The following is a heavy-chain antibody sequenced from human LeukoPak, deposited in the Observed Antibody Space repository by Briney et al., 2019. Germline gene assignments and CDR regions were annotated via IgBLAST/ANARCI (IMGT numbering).Heavy chain of an antibody. CDR2: INHSGST. CDR1: GGSFNGHY. D-gene: IGHD1-26*01. Sequence: PAETLSLTCAVYGGSFNGHYWNWIRQPPGKGLGWVGEINHSGSTNYNPSLKSRVTISVDTSKNQFSLKLSSVTAADTAVYYCARDGVRATTIYRAYFDYWCQGTLVTVSA. V-gene: IGHV4-34*01. J-gene: IGHJ4*02. CDR3: ARDGVRATTIYRAYFDY.